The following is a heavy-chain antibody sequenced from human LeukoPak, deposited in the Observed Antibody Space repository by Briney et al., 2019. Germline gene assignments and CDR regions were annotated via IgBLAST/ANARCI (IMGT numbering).Heavy chain of an antibody. CDR3: ARAGSYYFVSWFDP. Sequence: ASVKVSCKASGGTFSSYAMSWVRQAPGQGLEWMGGIIPIFGTANYAQKFQGRVTITTDESTSTAYMELSSLRSEDTAVYYCARAGSYYFVSWFDPWGQGTLVTVSS. D-gene: IGHD1-26*01. CDR2: IIPIFGTA. J-gene: IGHJ5*02. CDR1: GGTFSSYA. V-gene: IGHV1-69*05.